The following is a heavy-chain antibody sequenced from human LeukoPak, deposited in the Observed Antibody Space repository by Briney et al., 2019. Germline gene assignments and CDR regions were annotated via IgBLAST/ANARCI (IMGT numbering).Heavy chain of an antibody. D-gene: IGHD6-19*01. J-gene: IGHJ4*02. CDR2: IYYSGAT. CDR3: AREGFGVPGIAVAGGYFDY. V-gene: IGHV4-39*02. CDR1: GGSISSSSYY. Sequence: SETLSLTCTVSGGSISSSSYYWGWIRQPPGKGLEWIGSIYYSGATYYNPSLKSLFTISVDTSKNQFSLKLSSVTAADTAVYYCAREGFGVPGIAVAGGYFDYWGQGTLVTVSS.